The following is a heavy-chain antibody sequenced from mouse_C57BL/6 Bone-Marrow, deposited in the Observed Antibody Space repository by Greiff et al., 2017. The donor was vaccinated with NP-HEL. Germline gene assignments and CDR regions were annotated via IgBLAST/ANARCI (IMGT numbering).Heavy chain of an antibody. CDR1: GFTFSDYG. J-gene: IGHJ2*01. CDR3: ARSSEDPDY. Sequence: EVQLVESGGGLVKPGGSLKLSCAASGFTFSDYGMHWVRQAPEKGLEWVAYISSGSSTIYYADTVKGLFTISRDNAKNTLFLQMTSLRSEDTAMYYCARSSEDPDYWGQGTTLTVSS. CDR2: ISSGSSTI. V-gene: IGHV5-17*01.